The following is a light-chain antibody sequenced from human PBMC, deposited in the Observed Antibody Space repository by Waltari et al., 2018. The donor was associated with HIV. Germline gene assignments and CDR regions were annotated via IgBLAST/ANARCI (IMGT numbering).Light chain of an antibody. CDR2: GVS. J-gene: IGKJ3*01. CDR3: QQANSLPFT. CDR1: LSVGTS. Sequence: DIQMTQSPSSVAASVGGRVTITCRASLSVGTSLNWYQQHPGKAPKLLIFGVSTLHSGVPSRFSGSGSATVFTLTISNLQPEDFATYFCQQANSLPFTFGPGTK. V-gene: IGKV1-12*02.